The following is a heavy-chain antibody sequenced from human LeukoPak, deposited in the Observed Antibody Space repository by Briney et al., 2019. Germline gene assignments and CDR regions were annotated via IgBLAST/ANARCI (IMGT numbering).Heavy chain of an antibody. CDR3: ARGKPPRYGGTHWFDP. D-gene: IGHD4-23*01. J-gene: IGHJ5*02. V-gene: IGHV4-59*12. Sequence: SETLSLTCTVSGGSISSYYWSWIRQPPGKGLEWIGYIYYSGSTNYNPSLKSRVTISVDTSKNQFSLKLSSVTAADTAVYYCARGKPPRYGGTHWFDPWGQGTLVTVSS. CDR2: IYYSGST. CDR1: GGSISSYY.